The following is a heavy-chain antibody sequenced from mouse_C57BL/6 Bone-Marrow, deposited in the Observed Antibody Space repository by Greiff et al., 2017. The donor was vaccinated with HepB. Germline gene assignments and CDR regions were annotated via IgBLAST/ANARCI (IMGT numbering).Heavy chain of an antibody. Sequence: VQLQQSGPELVKPGASVKISCKASGYSFTGYYMNWVKQSPEKSLEWIGEIKPSTGGTTYNQKFKAKATLTVDKSSSTAYMQLKSLTSEDSAVYYCAREGLAWGQGTLVTVSA. CDR1: GYSFTGYY. CDR2: IKPSTGGT. CDR3: AREGLA. V-gene: IGHV1-42*01. J-gene: IGHJ3*01. D-gene: IGHD3-3*01.